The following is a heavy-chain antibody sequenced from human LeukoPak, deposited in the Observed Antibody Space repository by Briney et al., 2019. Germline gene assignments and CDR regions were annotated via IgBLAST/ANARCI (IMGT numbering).Heavy chain of an antibody. D-gene: IGHD3-16*01. J-gene: IGHJ4*02. CDR2: ISGSGGST. CDR1: GFTFSSYA. Sequence: GGSLRLSCAASGFTFSSYAMSWVRQAPGKGLEWVSAISGSGGSTYYADSVKGRSTISRDHSKNTQYLQMNSLIAEDTAVYYCAKDLLGGEYYFDYWGQGTLVTVSS. CDR3: AKDLLGGEYYFDY. V-gene: IGHV3-23*01.